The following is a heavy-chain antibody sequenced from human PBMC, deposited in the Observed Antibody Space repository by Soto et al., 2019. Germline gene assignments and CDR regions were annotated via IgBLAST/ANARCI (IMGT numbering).Heavy chain of an antibody. J-gene: IGHJ4*02. Sequence: GGSLRLSCAASGFTFSSYAMHWVRQAPGKGLEWVAVISYDGSNKYYADSVKGRFTISRDNSKNTLYLQMNSLRAEDTAVYYCARVVAAAAYFDYWGQGTLVTSPQ. CDR1: GFTFSSYA. D-gene: IGHD6-13*01. CDR3: ARVVAAAAYFDY. V-gene: IGHV3-30-3*01. CDR2: ISYDGSNK.